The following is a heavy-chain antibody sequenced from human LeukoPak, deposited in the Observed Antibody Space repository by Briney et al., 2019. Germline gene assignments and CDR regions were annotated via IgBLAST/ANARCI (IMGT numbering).Heavy chain of an antibody. CDR2: ISSNSSYI. D-gene: IGHD6-6*01. CDR1: GFTFSSYS. CDR3: ARARSIAFDAFDI. J-gene: IGHJ3*02. V-gene: IGHV3-21*01. Sequence: GGSLRLSCAASGFTFSSYSMNWVRQAPGKGLEWVSSISSNSSYIYYADSVKGRFTVSRDNAKNSLYLQMNSLRAEDTAVYYCARARSIAFDAFDIWGQGTMVTVSS.